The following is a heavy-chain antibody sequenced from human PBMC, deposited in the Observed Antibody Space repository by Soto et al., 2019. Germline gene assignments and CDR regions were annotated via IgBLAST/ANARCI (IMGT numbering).Heavy chain of an antibody. J-gene: IGHJ4*02. CDR1: GFSLSTSGVG. CDR2: IYWDDSK. V-gene: IGHV2-5*02. D-gene: IGHD3-9*01. Sequence: GSGPTLVYPTQTLTLTCTFSGFSLSTSGVGVGWIRQPPGKALEWLALIYWDDSKHYSPSLRSRLTIAKDTSKNQVVLTMTNMDPMDTGTYYCAHKGPEDWPLDYWGQGTLVTVSS. CDR3: AHKGPEDWPLDY.